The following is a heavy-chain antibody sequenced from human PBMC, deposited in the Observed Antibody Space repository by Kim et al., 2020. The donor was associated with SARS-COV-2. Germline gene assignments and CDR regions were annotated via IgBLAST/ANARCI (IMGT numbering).Heavy chain of an antibody. V-gene: IGHV5-10-1*01. D-gene: IGHD2-2*01. CDR2: IDPSASYT. CDR1: GYSFTSYW. J-gene: IGHJ6*02. CDR3: ARHCSSTSCWSGMDV. Sequence: GESLKISCKGSGYSFTSYWISWVRQMPGKGLEWMGRIDPSASYTNYSPSFQGHVTISADKSISTAYLQWSSLKASDTAMYYCARHCSSTSCWSGMDVWGQGTTVTVSS.